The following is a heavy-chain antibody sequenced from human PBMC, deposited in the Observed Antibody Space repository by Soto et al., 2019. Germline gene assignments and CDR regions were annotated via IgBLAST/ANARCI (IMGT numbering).Heavy chain of an antibody. Sequence: GASVKVSCKASGGTFSIYTISWVRQAPGQGLEWMGRIIPILGIANYAQKFQGRVTITADKSTSTAYMELSSLRSEDTAVYYCAREVMYYYDSSGYSDAFDIWGQGTMVTVSS. V-gene: IGHV1-69*04. CDR3: AREVMYYYDSSGYSDAFDI. CDR1: GGTFSIYT. D-gene: IGHD3-22*01. CDR2: IIPILGIA. J-gene: IGHJ3*02.